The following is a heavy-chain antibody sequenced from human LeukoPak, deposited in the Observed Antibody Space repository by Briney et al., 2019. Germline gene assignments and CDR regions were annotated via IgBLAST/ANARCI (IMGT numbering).Heavy chain of an antibody. J-gene: IGHJ4*02. CDR1: GFTFSSYS. Sequence: GGSLRLSCAASGFTFSSYSTNWVRQAPGKGLEWVSSISSSSSYIYYADSVKGRFTISRDNAKNSLYLQMNSLRAEDTAVYYCARGRIGGYCSSTSCYTGYYFDYWGQGTLVTVSS. CDR3: ARGRIGGYCSSTSCYTGYYFDY. CDR2: ISSSSSYI. V-gene: IGHV3-21*01. D-gene: IGHD2-2*02.